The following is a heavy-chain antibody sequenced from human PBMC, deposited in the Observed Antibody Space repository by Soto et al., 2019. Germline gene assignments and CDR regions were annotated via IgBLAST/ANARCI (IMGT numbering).Heavy chain of an antibody. CDR1: GGSISSYY. CDR2: IYYSGST. Sequence: SETLSLTCTVSGGSISSYYWSWIRQPPGKGLEWIGYIYYSGSTNYNPSLKSRVTISVDTSKNQFSLKLSSVTAADTAVYYCARAVHYDFWSGYYTWDYWGQGTLVTVSS. CDR3: ARAVHYDFWSGYYTWDY. D-gene: IGHD3-3*01. V-gene: IGHV4-59*01. J-gene: IGHJ4*02.